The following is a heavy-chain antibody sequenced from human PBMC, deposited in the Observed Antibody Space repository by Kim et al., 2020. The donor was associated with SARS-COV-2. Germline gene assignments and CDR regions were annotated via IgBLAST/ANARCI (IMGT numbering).Heavy chain of an antibody. Sequence: SETLSLTCTVSGGSISSYYWSWIRQPPGKGLEWIGYIYYSGSTNYNPSLKSRVTISVDTSKNQFSLKLSSVTAADTAVYYCARATDKGTWYSSSQDAFD. J-gene: IGHJ3*02. CDR3: ARATDKGTWYSSSQDAFD. CDR2: IYYSGST. CDR1: GGSISSYY. V-gene: IGHV4-59*01. D-gene: IGHD6-13*01.